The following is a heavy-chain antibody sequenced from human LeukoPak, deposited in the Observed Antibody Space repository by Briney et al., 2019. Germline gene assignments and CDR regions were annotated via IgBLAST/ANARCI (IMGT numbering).Heavy chain of an antibody. CDR3: ARGPFWGDSSGYPHFDY. J-gene: IGHJ4*02. CDR2: IIPILGIA. D-gene: IGHD3-22*01. V-gene: IGHV1-69*02. Sequence: ASVKVSCKASGGTFSSYTISWVRQAHGQGLEWMGRIIPILGIANYAQKFQGRVTITADKSTSTAYMELSSLRSEDTAVYYCARGPFWGDSSGYPHFDYWGQGTLVTVSS. CDR1: GGTFSSYT.